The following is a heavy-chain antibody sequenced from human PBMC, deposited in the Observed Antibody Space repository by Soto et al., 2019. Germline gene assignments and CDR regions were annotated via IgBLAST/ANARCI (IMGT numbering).Heavy chain of an antibody. CDR1: GYTFTSYD. CDR2: MNPNSGNT. J-gene: IGHJ4*02. D-gene: IGHD3-3*01. CDR3: ARGVVITIFGVVIISAAGFPYYFDY. Sequence: GASVKVSCKASGYTFTSYDINWVRQATGQGLEWMGWMNPNSGNTGYAQKFQGRVTMTRNTSISTAYMELSSLRSEDTAVYYCARGVVITIFGVVIISAAGFPYYFDYWGQGTLVTVSS. V-gene: IGHV1-8*01.